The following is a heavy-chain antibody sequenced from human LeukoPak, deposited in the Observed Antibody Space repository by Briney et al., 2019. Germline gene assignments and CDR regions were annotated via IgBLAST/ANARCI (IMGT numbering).Heavy chain of an antibody. CDR1: GYTFTGYY. CDR3: ARRIWFGEPQFDY. J-gene: IGHJ4*02. D-gene: IGHD3-10*01. V-gene: IGHV1-2*02. CDR2: INSNTGGT. Sequence: ASVKVSCKASGYTFTGYYIHWVRQAPGQGLEWMGWINSNTGGTDYAQNFQGRVTMTRDTSINTAYMELSSLKSDDTAVYYRARRIWFGEPQFDYWGQGTLVTVSS.